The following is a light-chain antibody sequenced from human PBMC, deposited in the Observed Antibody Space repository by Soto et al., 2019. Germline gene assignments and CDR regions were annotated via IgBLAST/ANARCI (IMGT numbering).Light chain of an antibody. CDR2: GAS. CDR3: QQYDKWPLT. CDR1: QSISTN. J-gene: IGKJ3*01. Sequence: EIVMTPVLAALSISTGERASLSCRASQSISTNLAWYQQKPGQAPRLLIYGASTRATGIPARFSGSGSGTEFTLTISSPQSEDFAVYYCQQYDKWPLTFGPGTKVDIK. V-gene: IGKV3-15*01.